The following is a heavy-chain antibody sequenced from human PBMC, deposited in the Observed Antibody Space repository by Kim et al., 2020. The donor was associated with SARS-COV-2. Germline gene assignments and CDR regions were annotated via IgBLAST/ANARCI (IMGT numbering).Heavy chain of an antibody. J-gene: IGHJ6*02. Sequence: RCTISRDNAKNSLYLQMNSLRAEDTAVYYCARGHIGVVTATLWWWGMDVWGQGTTVTVSS. V-gene: IGHV3-7*04. CDR3: ARGHIGVVTATLWWWGMDV. D-gene: IGHD2-21*02.